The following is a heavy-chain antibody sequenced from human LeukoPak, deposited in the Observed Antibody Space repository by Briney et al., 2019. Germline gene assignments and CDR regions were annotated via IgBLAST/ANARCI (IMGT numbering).Heavy chain of an antibody. J-gene: IGHJ6*02. D-gene: IGHD4/OR15-4a*01. Sequence: PGGSLRLSCAASGFTLSDYYMSSIRQAPGKGLEWLSYINPTSGYTPYADSVRGRFTISNDNAKNSLYLQMNSRRHDYTAVYYCPRESHRAQTPPDVWGQGTTVTVSS. CDR3: PRESHRAQTPPDV. V-gene: IGHV3-11*05. CDR1: GFTLSDYY. CDR2: INPTSGYT.